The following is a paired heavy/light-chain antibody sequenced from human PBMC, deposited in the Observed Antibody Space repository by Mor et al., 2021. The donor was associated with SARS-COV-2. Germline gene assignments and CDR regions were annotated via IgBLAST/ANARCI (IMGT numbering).Light chain of an antibody. CDR1: QSLLDSDDGNTY. V-gene: IGKV2-40*01. CDR2: TLS. CDR3: MQRIEFPFT. J-gene: IGKJ4*01. Sequence: DIVMTQTPLSLPVTPGEPASISCRSSQSLLDSDDGNTYLDWYLQKPGQSPQLLIYTLSYRASGVPDRFSGSGSGTDFTLKISRVEAEDVGVYYCMQRIEFPFTFGGGTKVEIK.
Heavy chain of an antibody. CDR2: IIPILGIA. V-gene: IGHV1-69*04. Sequence: QVQLVQSGAEVKKPGSSVKVSCKASGGTFSSYAISWVRQAPGQGLEWMGRIIPILGIANYAQKFQGRVTITADKSTSTAYMELSSLRSEDTAVYYCASVGCGGDCFAVNWYFDLWGRGTLVTVSS. J-gene: IGHJ2*01. CDR3: ASVGCGGDCFAVNWYFDL. D-gene: IGHD2-21*02. CDR1: GGTFSSYA.